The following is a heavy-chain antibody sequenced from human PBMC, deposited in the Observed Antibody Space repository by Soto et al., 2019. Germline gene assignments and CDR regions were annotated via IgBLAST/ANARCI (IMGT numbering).Heavy chain of an antibody. CDR1: GGSISSSSYY. CDR2: IYYSGST. D-gene: IGHD3-22*01. CDR3: ARTTIYYYDSSGYPDY. J-gene: IGHJ4*02. V-gene: IGHV4-39*01. Sequence: PSETLSLTCTVSGGSISSSSYYWGWIRQPPGKGLEWIGSIYYSGSTYYNPSLKSRVTISVDTSKNQFSLKLSSVTAADTAVYYCARTTIYYYDSSGYPDYWGQGTLVNVSS.